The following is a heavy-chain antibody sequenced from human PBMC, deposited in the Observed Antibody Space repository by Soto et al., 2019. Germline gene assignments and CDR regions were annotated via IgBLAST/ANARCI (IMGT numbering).Heavy chain of an antibody. J-gene: IGHJ4*02. CDR1: GDSINNYY. D-gene: IGHD1-1*01. Sequence: VRLQESGPGLVKPSETLSLTCSVSGDSINNYYWNWIRQPAGKGLEWIGRIYSSGSANYNPSLKTRGTMSVDTSTNQVSLKVTSVTAADTAVYFCARGGTLSADLPTYWGQGIQVIVSS. CDR2: IYSSGSA. V-gene: IGHV4-4*07. CDR3: ARGGTLSADLPTY.